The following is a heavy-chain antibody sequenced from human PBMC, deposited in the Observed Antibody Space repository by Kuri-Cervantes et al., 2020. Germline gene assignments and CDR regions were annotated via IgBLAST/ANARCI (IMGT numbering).Heavy chain of an antibody. D-gene: IGHD3-10*01. CDR3: ARDSRLLWFGELFAYYGMDV. CDR1: GGSISSSSYY. CDR2: IYYSGST. Sequence: ESLKISCTVSGGSISSSSYYWGWIRQPPGKGLEWIGSIYYSGSTYYNPSLKSRVTMSVDTSKNQFSLKLSSVTAADTAVYYCARDSRLLWFGELFAYYGMDVWGQGTTVTVSS. J-gene: IGHJ6*02. V-gene: IGHV4-39*07.